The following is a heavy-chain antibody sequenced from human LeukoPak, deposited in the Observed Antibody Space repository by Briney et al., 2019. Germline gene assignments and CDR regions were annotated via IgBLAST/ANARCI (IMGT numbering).Heavy chain of an antibody. J-gene: IGHJ6*02. CDR1: GGSISSYD. CDR2: IYYSGST. D-gene: IGHD6-6*01. V-gene: IGHV4-59*08. CDR3: AWLVISSSSHGMNV. Sequence: SETLSLTCTVSGGSISSYDWSWIRQPPGKGLEWIGYIYYSGSTNYNPSLKSRVTISVDTSKNQFSLKLSSVTAADTAVYYWAWLVISSSSHGMNVWGQGTTVSVSS.